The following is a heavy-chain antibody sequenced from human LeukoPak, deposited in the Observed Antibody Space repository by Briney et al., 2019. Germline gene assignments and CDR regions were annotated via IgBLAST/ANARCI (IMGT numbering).Heavy chain of an antibody. D-gene: IGHD6-19*01. V-gene: IGHV4-34*01. CDR2: INHSGST. CDR1: GGSFSGYY. CDR3: ARGSGWYPFDY. J-gene: IGHJ4*02. Sequence: SETLSLTCAVYGGSFSGYYWSWIRQPPGKGLEWIGEINHSGSTNYNPSLKSRVTISVDTSKNQFSLKLSSVTAADTAVYYCARGSGWYPFDYWGQGTLVTVSS.